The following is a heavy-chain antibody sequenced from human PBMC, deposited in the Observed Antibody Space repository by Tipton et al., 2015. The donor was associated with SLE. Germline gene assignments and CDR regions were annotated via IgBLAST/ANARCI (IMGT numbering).Heavy chain of an antibody. D-gene: IGHD3-22*01. V-gene: IGHV4-4*02. CDR2: IFQTGST. CDR1: GGSISSSNW. CDR3: ARDTDRGSSAYAGAFDF. J-gene: IGHJ3*01. Sequence: TLSLTCAVSGGSISSSNWWIWVRQSPGKGLEWIGEIFQTGSTNYNPSVKSRVTFSVDKSKNLFSLNLSSVTAADTAVYYCARDTDRGSSAYAGAFDFWGQGTVVTVSS.